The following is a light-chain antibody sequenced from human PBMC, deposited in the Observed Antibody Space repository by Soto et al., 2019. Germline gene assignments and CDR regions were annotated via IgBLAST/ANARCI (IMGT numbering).Light chain of an antibody. CDR3: QQRSNWPLYT. Sequence: EIVLTQSPATLSLSPGERATLSCRASQSVSNKLAWYQQKSGQATRLLIYDVTNRATGIPARFSGSGSGTDFTLTISSLEPEDFAVYYCQQRSNWPLYTFGQGTKLEIK. J-gene: IGKJ2*01. CDR1: QSVSNK. CDR2: DVT. V-gene: IGKV3-11*01.